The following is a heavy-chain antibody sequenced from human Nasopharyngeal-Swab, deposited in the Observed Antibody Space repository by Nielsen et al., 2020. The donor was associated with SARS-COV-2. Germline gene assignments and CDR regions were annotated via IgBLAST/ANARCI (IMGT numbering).Heavy chain of an antibody. D-gene: IGHD4-23*01. CDR1: GGSISSYY. Sequence: SETLSLTCTVSGGSISSYYWSWIRQPAGKGLEWIGRIYTSGSTNYNPSLKSRVTMSVDTSKNQFSLKLSSVTAADTAVYYCASSTRDYGGNSGDYWGQGTLVTVSP. J-gene: IGHJ4*02. CDR3: ASSTRDYGGNSGDY. CDR2: IYTSGST. V-gene: IGHV4-4*07.